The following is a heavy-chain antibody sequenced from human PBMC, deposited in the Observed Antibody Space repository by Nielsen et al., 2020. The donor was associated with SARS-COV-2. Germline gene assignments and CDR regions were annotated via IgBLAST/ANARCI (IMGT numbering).Heavy chain of an antibody. CDR1: GFTFSSYG. D-gene: IGHD6-13*01. J-gene: IGHJ6*02. CDR3: AKDGSEYSSSDGYYGMDV. Sequence: GESLKISCAASGFTFSSYGMHWVRQAPGKGLEWVAVISYDGSNKYYADSVKGRFTISRDNSKNTLYLQMNSLRAEDTAVYYCAKDGSEYSSSDGYYGMDVWGQGTTVTVSS. CDR2: ISYDGSNK. V-gene: IGHV3-30*18.